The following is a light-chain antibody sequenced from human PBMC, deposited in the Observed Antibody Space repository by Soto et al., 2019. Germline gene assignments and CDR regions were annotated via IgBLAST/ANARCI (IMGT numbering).Light chain of an antibody. V-gene: IGLV1-51*01. CDR2: DSN. CDR3: ATWDTNLSGVL. Sequence: QSVLTQPPSVSAAPGQKVIISCSGSRSNIGNNHVSWYQQLPGTAPKPLIYDSNKRPSGIPERFSGSQSGTSATLGITGLQTGDEADYYCATWDTNLSGVLFGGGTKLTVL. J-gene: IGLJ2*01. CDR1: RSNIGNNH.